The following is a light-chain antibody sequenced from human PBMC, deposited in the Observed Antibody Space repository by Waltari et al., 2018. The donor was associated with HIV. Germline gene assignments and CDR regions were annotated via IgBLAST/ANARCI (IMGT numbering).Light chain of an antibody. J-gene: IGKJ2*01. Sequence: EIVMTQSPATLSVSPGERATLSCRTSQSVSSNLAWYQQKPGQAPRLLIYGASTRATDIPARFSGSGSGTEFTLTISSLQSEDFAVYYCQQENNWPVQYTFGQGTKLEIK. V-gene: IGKV3-15*01. CDR3: QQENNWPVQYT. CDR2: GAS. CDR1: QSVSSN.